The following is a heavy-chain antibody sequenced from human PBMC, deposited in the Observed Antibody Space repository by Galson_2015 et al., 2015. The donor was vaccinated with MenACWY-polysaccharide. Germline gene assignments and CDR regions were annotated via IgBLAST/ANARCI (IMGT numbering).Heavy chain of an antibody. Sequence: PALVKPTQTLTLTCTFSGFSLSTSGTRVSWIRQAPGKALEWLARIDWDDAKFYSTSLKTRLTISKDTSKNQVVLTMTNMDPVDTGTYYCAHRGPAVDFDYWGQGYLVTVSS. CDR2: IDWDDAK. CDR3: AHRGPAVDFDY. D-gene: IGHD1-14*01. J-gene: IGHJ4*02. V-gene: IGHV2-70*04. CDR1: GFSLSTSGTR.